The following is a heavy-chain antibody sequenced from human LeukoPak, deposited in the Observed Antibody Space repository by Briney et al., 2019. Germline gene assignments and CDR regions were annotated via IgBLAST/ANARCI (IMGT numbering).Heavy chain of an antibody. CDR3: ARAGDSSGYSDY. CDR1: GGSFSGYY. CDR2: INHRGST. V-gene: IGHV4-34*01. Sequence: SETLSLTCAVYGGSFSGYYWSWIRQPPGKGLEWIGEINHRGSTNYSPSLKSRVTISVNTSKNQFSLKLRSVTAADTAVYYCARAGDSSGYSDYWGQGTLVTDSS. D-gene: IGHD3-22*01. J-gene: IGHJ4*02.